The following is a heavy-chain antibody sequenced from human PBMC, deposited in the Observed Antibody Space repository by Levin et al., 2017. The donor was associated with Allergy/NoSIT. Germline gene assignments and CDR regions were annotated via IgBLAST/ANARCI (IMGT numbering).Heavy chain of an antibody. CDR1: GGSISSGGYS. CDR3: ARVAGYSYGYYFDY. V-gene: IGHV4-30-2*01. CDR2: IYLSGST. Sequence: ASQTLSLPCAVSGGSISSGGYSWSWLRQPPGKGLEWIGNIYLSGSTNDNPSLKSRVTMSVDRSKNQFSLKLSYVTAADTAVYYCARVAGYSYGYYFDYWGPGTLVTVSS. D-gene: IGHD5-18*01. J-gene: IGHJ4*02.